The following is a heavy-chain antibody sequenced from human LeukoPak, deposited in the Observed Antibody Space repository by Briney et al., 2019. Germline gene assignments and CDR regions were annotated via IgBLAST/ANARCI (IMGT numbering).Heavy chain of an antibody. D-gene: IGHD3-22*01. J-gene: IGHJ4*02. V-gene: IGHV3-23*01. Sequence: GGSLRLSCEVSGFTFNNYAMSWVRQAPGKGLEWVSAISPGGSDTYYTDSVRGRFTISRDNSKSTLYLQMSSLRAEDTAVYYCARCPESSGYYYELDSWGQGTLVTVSS. CDR2: ISPGGSDT. CDR3: ARCPESSGYYYELDS. CDR1: GFTFNNYA.